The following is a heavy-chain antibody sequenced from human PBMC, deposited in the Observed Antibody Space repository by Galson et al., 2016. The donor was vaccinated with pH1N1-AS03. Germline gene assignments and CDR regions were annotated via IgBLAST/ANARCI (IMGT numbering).Heavy chain of an antibody. Sequence: PALVKPTQTLILTCTFSGFSLNTDGMRVSWIRQPPGKALEWLARIDWDDDKFYRTSLRTRLTISKDTSKNQVVLTLTNVGPVDTATYYCGLTGIAATGYFDYWGQGTLVTVSS. CDR3: GLTGIAATGYFDY. CDR1: GFSLNTDGMR. CDR2: IDWDDDK. V-gene: IGHV2-70*04. J-gene: IGHJ4*02. D-gene: IGHD6-13*01.